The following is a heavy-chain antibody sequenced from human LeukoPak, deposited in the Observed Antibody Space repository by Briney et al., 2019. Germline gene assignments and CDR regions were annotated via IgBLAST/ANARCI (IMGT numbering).Heavy chain of an antibody. Sequence: GGSLRLSCEASGFTFSSYAMHWVRQAPGKGLEWVAVISYDESNKYYADSVKGRLTISRDNSKNTLYLQMHSLRAEDTALYYCARETGSSVGSTDFDYWGQGTLVTVSS. CDR2: ISYDESNK. CDR1: GFTFSSYA. D-gene: IGHD6-6*01. J-gene: IGHJ4*02. V-gene: IGHV3-30-3*01. CDR3: ARETGSSVGSTDFDY.